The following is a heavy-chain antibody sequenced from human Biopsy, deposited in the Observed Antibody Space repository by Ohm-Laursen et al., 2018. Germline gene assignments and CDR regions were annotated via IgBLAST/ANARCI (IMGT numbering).Heavy chain of an antibody. Sequence: SETLSLTCPVSGDSVTKYYWSWIRQPPGKGLEWIGHIYYSVMTNYNPSLQSRVSISVDTSRNQVSLTLSPVTAADTAVYYCARDSGILNYGNFKYHHYYGMDVWGQGTKVTVSS. J-gene: IGHJ6*02. D-gene: IGHD4-11*01. CDR2: IYYSVMT. V-gene: IGHV4-59*02. CDR3: ARDSGILNYGNFKYHHYYGMDV. CDR1: GDSVTKYY.